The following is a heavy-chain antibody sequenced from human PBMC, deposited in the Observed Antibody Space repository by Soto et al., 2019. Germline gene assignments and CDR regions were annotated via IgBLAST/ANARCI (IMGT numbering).Heavy chain of an antibody. V-gene: IGHV1-69*13. CDR3: ARSGYSSSHLGY. J-gene: IGHJ4*01. CDR2: IIPIFGTA. D-gene: IGHD6-13*01. CDR1: GGTFSSYA. Sequence: SVKVSCKASGGTFSSYAISWVRQAPGQGLEWMGGIIPIFGTANYAQKFQGRVTITADESTSTAYMELSSLRSEDTAVYYCARSGYSSSHLGYWGHGTLVTVSS.